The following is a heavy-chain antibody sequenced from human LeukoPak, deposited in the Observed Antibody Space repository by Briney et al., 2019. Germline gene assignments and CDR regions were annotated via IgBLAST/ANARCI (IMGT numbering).Heavy chain of an antibody. CDR1: GFTFDDYA. CDR3: AKLPSPPSEQYLDY. CDR2: ISWNSGSI. D-gene: IGHD4-11*01. V-gene: IGHV3-9*01. J-gene: IGHJ4*02. Sequence: GGSLRLSCAASGFTFDDYAMHWVRQAPGKGLEWVSGISWNSGSIGYADSVKGRFTISRDNAKNSLYLQMNGLRAEDTALYYCAKLPSPPSEQYLDYWGQGTLVTVSS.